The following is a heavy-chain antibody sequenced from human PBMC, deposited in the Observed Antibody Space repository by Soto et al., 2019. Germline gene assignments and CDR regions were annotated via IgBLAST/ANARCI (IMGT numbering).Heavy chain of an antibody. CDR3: ARGDDTEQRWLQFSY. CDR2: IIPIFGTA. J-gene: IGHJ4*02. V-gene: IGHV1-69*06. D-gene: IGHD5-12*01. Sequence: QVQLVQSGAEVKKPGSSVKVSCKASGGTFSSYAISWVRQAPGQGLEWMGGIIPIFGTANYAQKFQGRVTITAEKSTSTAYMELSSLRSDDTAVYYCARGDDTEQRWLQFSYWGQGTLFTVSS. CDR1: GGTFSSYA.